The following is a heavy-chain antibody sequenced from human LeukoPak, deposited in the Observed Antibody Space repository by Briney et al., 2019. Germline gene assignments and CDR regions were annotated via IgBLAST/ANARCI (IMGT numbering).Heavy chain of an antibody. CDR2: ISLSSTTI. CDR3: ARDSDSNFDY. V-gene: IGHV3-48*01. CDR1: GFTFNIYN. Sequence: GGSLRLSCVASGFTFNIYNMNWVRQAPGKGLEWVSYISLSSTTIYYADSVKGRFTISRDNAKNSLYLQMNSLRAEDTAVYYCARDSDSNFDYWGQGTLVTVSS. D-gene: IGHD5-18*01. J-gene: IGHJ4*02.